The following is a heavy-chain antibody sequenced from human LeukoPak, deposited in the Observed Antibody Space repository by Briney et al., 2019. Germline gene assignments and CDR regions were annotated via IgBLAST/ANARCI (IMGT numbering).Heavy chain of an antibody. J-gene: IGHJ6*03. CDR3: ARGPGYCSSTSCYPLHMDV. D-gene: IGHD2-2*01. Sequence: ASVKVSCKASGYTFTGYYMHWVRQAPGQGLEWMGRINPNSGGTNYAQKFQGRVTMTRDTSISTAYMELSRLRPDDTAVYYCARGPGYCSSTSCYPLHMDVWGKGTTVTVSS. CDR2: INPNSGGT. V-gene: IGHV1-2*06. CDR1: GYTFTGYY.